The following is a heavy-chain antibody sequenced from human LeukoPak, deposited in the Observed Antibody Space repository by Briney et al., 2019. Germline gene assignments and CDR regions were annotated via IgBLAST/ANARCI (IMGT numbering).Heavy chain of an antibody. J-gene: IGHJ6*03. D-gene: IGHD6-13*01. CDR3: ARVRSSSWYYYYYYMDV. V-gene: IGHV3-53*01. Sequence: GGSLRLSCAASGFTVSSNYMSWVRQARGKGLAWVSVIYSGGSKSYADSVKGRFTISRDNSKNTLYLQMNSLRAEDTAVYYCARVRSSSWYYYYYYMDVWGKGTTVAVCS. CDR2: IYSGGSK. CDR1: GFTVSSNY.